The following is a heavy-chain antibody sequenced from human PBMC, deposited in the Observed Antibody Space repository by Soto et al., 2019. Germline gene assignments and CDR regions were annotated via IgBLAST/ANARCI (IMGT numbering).Heavy chain of an antibody. CDR2: INVGNGNS. CDR1: GYTFTSYA. V-gene: IGHV1-3*01. D-gene: IGHD3-10*01. Sequence: QVQLVQSGAEAKKPGASVKVSCKASGYTFTSYALHWVRQAPGQRLEWMGWINVGNGNSKYSQKFQGRVTITRDTSASTAYKELSSLRSEDTAVYYCARRGDGMDVWGQGTTVTVSS. J-gene: IGHJ6*02. CDR3: ARRGDGMDV.